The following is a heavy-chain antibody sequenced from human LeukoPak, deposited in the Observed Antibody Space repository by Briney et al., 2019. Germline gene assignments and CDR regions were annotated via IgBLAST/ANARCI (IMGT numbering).Heavy chain of an antibody. CDR3: ARREPPPYEYVWVNYRPYFDF. CDR2: INHSGST. J-gene: IGHJ4*02. Sequence: SSETLSLTCAVYGGSFGDNYWSWIRQAPGKGLEWLGEINHSGSTNYNPPLKSRVTISIDTSKNQFALSLSSVAAADSGVYYCARREPPPYEYVWVNYRPYFDFWGQGTLVTVSS. CDR1: GGSFGDNY. D-gene: IGHD3-16*01. V-gene: IGHV4-34*01.